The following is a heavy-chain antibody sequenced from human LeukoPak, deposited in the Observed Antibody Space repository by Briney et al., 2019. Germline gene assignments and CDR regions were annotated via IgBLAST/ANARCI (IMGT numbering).Heavy chain of an antibody. J-gene: IGHJ4*02. Sequence: GGSLRLSCAASGFTVSSNYMSWVRQAPGRGLEWVSVTYSGGSTYYADSVKGRFTISRDNSKNTLYLQMNSLRAEDTAVYYCATKRGYNYGLDYWGQGTLVTVSS. V-gene: IGHV3-53*01. CDR1: GFTVSSNY. CDR3: ATKRGYNYGLDY. CDR2: TYSGGST. D-gene: IGHD5-18*01.